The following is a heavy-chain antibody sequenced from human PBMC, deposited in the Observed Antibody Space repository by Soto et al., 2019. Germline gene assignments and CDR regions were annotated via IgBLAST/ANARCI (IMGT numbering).Heavy chain of an antibody. CDR3: ARERITMVRGVNNWFDP. CDR2: IIPIFGTA. J-gene: IGHJ5*02. D-gene: IGHD3-10*01. V-gene: IGHV1-69*06. CDR1: GGTFSTYA. Sequence: ASVKVSCKASGGTFSTYAISWVRQAPGQGLEWMGGIIPIFGTANYAQKFQGRVTITADKSTSTAYMELSSLRSEDTAVYYCARERITMVRGVNNWFDPWGQGTLVTVSS.